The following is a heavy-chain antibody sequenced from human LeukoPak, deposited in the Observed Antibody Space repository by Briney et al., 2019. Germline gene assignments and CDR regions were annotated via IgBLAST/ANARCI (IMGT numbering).Heavy chain of an antibody. D-gene: IGHD3-9*01. CDR2: INRDGTTT. CDR3: ARAGAPYYDILTGYYPSYYYYGMDV. V-gene: IGHV3-74*01. J-gene: IGHJ6*02. CDR1: EFTFSGYW. Sequence: GGSLRLSCTTSEFTFSGYWMHWVRQGPGKGLVWVSRINRDGTTTTYADSVQGRFTISRDNAKNTLYLQMNSLRAEDTAVYYCARAGAPYYDILTGYYPSYYYYGMDVWGQGTTVTVSS.